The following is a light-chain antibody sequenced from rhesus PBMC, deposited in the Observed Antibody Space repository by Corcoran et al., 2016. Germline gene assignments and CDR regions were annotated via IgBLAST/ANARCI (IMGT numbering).Light chain of an antibody. J-gene: IGKJ3*01. CDR3: LQYSSSPFT. Sequence: DIQMTQSPSSLSASVGDKVTITCRASQGISSWLAWDQQKPGKAPKLLIYKASSLQSWVPSRFSVSGSGTDFTITISSLQPEAFATYYCLQYSSSPFTFGPGTKLDIK. V-gene: IGKV1-22*01. CDR2: KAS. CDR1: QGISSW.